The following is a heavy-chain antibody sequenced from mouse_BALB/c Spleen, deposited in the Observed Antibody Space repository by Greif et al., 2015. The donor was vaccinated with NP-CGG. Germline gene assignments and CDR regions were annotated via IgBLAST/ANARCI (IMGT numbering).Heavy chain of an antibody. Sequence: QVQLQQSGAELAKPGASVKMSCKASGYTFTSYWMHWVKQRPGQGLEWIGYINPSTGYTEYNQKFKDKATLTADKSSSTAYMQLSSLTSEDSAVYYCAGGEFITTATYAMDYWGQGTSVTASS. D-gene: IGHD1-2*01. J-gene: IGHJ4*01. CDR1: GYTFTSYW. CDR3: AGGEFITTATYAMDY. V-gene: IGHV1-7*01. CDR2: INPSTGYT.